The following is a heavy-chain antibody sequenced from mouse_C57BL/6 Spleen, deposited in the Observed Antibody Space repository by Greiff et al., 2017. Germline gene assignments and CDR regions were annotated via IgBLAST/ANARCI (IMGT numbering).Heavy chain of an antibody. CDR2: IDPETGGT. Sequence: QVQLQQSGAELVRPGASVTLSCKASGYTFTDYEMPWVKQTPVHGLEWIGAIDPETGGTAYNQKFKGKAILTADKSSSTAYMELRSLTSEDSAVYYCTRRGFDYDYDGYDCDYWGQGTTLTVSS. D-gene: IGHD2-4*01. CDR3: TRRGFDYDYDGYDCDY. J-gene: IGHJ2*01. CDR1: GYTFTDYE. V-gene: IGHV1-15*01.